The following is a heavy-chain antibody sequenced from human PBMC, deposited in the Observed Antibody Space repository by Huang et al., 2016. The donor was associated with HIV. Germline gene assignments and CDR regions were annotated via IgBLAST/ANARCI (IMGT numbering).Heavy chain of an antibody. V-gene: IGHV4-59*01. CDR2: IYYSGST. Sequence: QVQLQESGPGLVKPSETLSLTCTVSGGSMSSYYWSWIRPPPGKGLEWIGYIYYSGSTNYNPALKSRVTISVDTSKNRCSLRLSSVTAADTDVYYCASASIAARRWFDPWGQGSLVTVSS. CDR3: ASASIAARRWFDP. D-gene: IGHD6-6*01. J-gene: IGHJ5*02. CDR1: GGSMSSYY.